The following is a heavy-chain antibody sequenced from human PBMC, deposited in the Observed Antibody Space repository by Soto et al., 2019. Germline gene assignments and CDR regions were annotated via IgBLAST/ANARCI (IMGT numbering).Heavy chain of an antibody. CDR2: IIDIFGTA. V-gene: IGHV1-69*13. J-gene: IGHJ5*02. CDR1: GSPFSSYA. D-gene: IGHD3-10*01. CDR3: ARDCTAGSGVEWDWFDP. Sequence: SVKLSSTDSGSPFSSYAISSLRQAPGQVLEWMVGIIDIFGTANYAQKLKMRVTTTEVESTSTAYLELRSLTSGDTAGYYCARDCTAGSGVEWDWFDPWGQGTLVTVSS.